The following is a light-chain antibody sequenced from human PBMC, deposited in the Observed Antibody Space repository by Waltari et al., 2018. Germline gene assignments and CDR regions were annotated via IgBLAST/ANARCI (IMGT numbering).Light chain of an antibody. CDR3: QQYSTWPRVT. CDR2: GAS. J-gene: IGKJ4*01. V-gene: IGKV3-15*01. CDR1: QSIANN. Sequence: EIVMTQSPATLSVSPGERASLSCRAGQSIANNLAWYQQKPGQPLRLLIYGASNRATDIPARFSASASGRDFTLTISSLQSEDFVVYYCQQYSTWPRVTFGGGTKVEIK.